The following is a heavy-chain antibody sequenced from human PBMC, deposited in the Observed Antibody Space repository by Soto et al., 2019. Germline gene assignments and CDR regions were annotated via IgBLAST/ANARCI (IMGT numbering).Heavy chain of an antibody. CDR3: ARDRESSRITFGGAGGY. V-gene: IGHV3-30-3*01. CDR2: ISYDGSNK. CDR1: GFTFSSYA. D-gene: IGHD3-16*01. Sequence: QVQLVESGGGVVQPGRSLRLSCAASGFTFSSYAMHWVRQAPGKGLEWVAVISYDGSNKYYADSVKGRFTISRDNSKNTLYLQMNSLRAEDTAVYYCARDRESSRITFGGAGGYWGQGTLVTVCS. J-gene: IGHJ4*02.